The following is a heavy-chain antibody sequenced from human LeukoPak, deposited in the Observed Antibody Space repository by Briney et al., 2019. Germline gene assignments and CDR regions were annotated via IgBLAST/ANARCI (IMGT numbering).Heavy chain of an antibody. J-gene: IGHJ4*02. CDR1: GFTFSKYA. D-gene: IGHD5-24*01. CDR3: ARHNRDGYNYYFDY. V-gene: IGHV3-23*01. CDR2: ISGSGENT. Sequence: GVSLRLSCAASGFTFSKYAMTWVRQAPGKGLEWVSVISGSGENTDYADSVKGRFTISRDNSKNTLSLQMNSLRVEDTAVYYCARHNRDGYNYYFDYWGQGTLVTASA.